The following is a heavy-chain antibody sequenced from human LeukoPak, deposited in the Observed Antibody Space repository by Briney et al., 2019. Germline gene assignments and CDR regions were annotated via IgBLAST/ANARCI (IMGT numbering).Heavy chain of an antibody. J-gene: IGHJ5*02. CDR1: GYTFTSCG. CDR2: ISAYNGNT. Sequence: ASVKVSCKASGYTFTSCGISWVRQAPGQGLEWMGWISAYNGNTNYAQKLQGRVTMTTDTSTSTAYMELRSLRSDDTAVYYCARDRLYCSSTSCYALYVNWFDPWGQGTLVTVSS. D-gene: IGHD2-2*01. CDR3: ARDRLYCSSTSCYALYVNWFDP. V-gene: IGHV1-18*01.